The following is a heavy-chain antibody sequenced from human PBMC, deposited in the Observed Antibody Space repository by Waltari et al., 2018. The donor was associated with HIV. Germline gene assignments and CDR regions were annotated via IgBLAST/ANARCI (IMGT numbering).Heavy chain of an antibody. Sequence: QMQLVQSGPEVKKPGTSVKVSCKASGFTFTSSAVQWVRQARGQRLEWIGWIVVGSGNTNYAQKFQERVTITRDMSTSTAYMELSSLRSEDTAVYYCAAICSSTSCYHLFDYWGQGTLVTVSS. CDR1: GFTFTSSA. CDR3: AAICSSTSCYHLFDY. CDR2: IVVGSGNT. J-gene: IGHJ4*02. V-gene: IGHV1-58*01. D-gene: IGHD2-2*01.